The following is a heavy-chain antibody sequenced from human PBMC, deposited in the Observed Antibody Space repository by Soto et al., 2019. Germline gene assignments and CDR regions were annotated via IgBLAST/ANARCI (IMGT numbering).Heavy chain of an antibody. D-gene: IGHD6-13*01. J-gene: IGHJ4*02. Sequence: ASVKVSCKASGYTFTIYGISWVLQAPGQGLEWMGWISAYNGNTNYAQKLQGRVTMTTDTSTSTAYMELRSLRSDDTAVYYCERDWAAAGPFDYWGQGTLVTVSS. CDR2: ISAYNGNT. CDR3: ERDWAAAGPFDY. V-gene: IGHV1-18*01. CDR1: GYTFTIYG.